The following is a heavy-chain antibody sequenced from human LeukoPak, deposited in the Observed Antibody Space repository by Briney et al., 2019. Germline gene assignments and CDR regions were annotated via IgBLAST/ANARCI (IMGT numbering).Heavy chain of an antibody. J-gene: IGHJ4*02. V-gene: IGHV4-59*01. CDR2: IYYGGST. Sequence: SETLSLTCSVSGDSINSNYWSWMRQPPGKGLEWIGPIYYGGSTNYNPSLKSRVSMSVDTSKNQFSLNLSSVTAADTAVYHCARLLAGCPGGRCRAHFDYWGQGTLVTVSS. CDR3: ARLLAGCPGGRCRAHFDY. D-gene: IGHD2-15*01. CDR1: GDSINSNY.